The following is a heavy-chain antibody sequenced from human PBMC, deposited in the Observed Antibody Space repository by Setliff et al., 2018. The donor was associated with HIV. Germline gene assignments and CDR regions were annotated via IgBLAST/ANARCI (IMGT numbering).Heavy chain of an antibody. CDR2: MYHTGST. CDR3: ARQPLYNDYDWRSYYFDY. CDR1: GGSINRGTYY. V-gene: IGHV4-39*01. D-gene: IGHD5-12*01. Sequence: SETLSLTCSVSGGSINRGTYYWTWIRQSAGKGLEWIGSMYHTGSTYYSPSLNSRFTISVDTSKNQFSLKLRSVTAADTAVYYCARQPLYNDYDWRSYYFDYWGQGSLVTVSS. J-gene: IGHJ4*02.